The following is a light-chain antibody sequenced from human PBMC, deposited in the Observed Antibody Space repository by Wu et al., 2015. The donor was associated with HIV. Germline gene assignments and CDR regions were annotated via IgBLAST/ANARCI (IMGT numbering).Light chain of an antibody. V-gene: IGKV3-15*01. CDR1: QSVSGS. CDR3: QQYNDYRWT. J-gene: IGKJ1*01. Sequence: EIVLTQSPGTLSVSPGERATLSCRASQSVSGSLAWYQQRPGQAPRLLIYGASIRASNIPARFSGSGSGTEFTLTISSLQSEDFAVYYCQQYNDYRWTFGQGTKVDIK. CDR2: GAS.